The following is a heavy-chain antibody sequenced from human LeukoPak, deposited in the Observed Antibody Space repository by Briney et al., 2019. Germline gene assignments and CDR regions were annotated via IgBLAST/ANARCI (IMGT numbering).Heavy chain of an antibody. J-gene: IGHJ4*02. CDR2: TYYRSKWYN. CDR3: AREGPLGYCSSTSCYAADY. D-gene: IGHD2-2*01. V-gene: IGHV6-1*01. Sequence: SQTLSLTCAISGDSVSSNSAAWNWIRQSPSRSLEWLGRTYYRSKWYNDYAVSVKSRITINPDTSKNQFSLQLNSVTPEDTAVYYCAREGPLGYCSSTSCYAADYWGQGTLVTVSS. CDR1: GDSVSSNSAA.